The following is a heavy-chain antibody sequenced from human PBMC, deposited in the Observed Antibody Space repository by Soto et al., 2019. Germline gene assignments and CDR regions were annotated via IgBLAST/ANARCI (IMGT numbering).Heavy chain of an antibody. J-gene: IGHJ5*02. D-gene: IGHD6-13*01. V-gene: IGHV4-31*03. CDR3: ATYGIPAGGTGPWFDP. CDR2: IYYSGST. Sequence: SETLRLTCTVSGGSISSGGDYWTWIRQHPGKGLEWMGYIYYSGSTYYNPSLKSRVAVSVDTSKRRFSLKLSSVSAQDTAVYSCATYGIPAGGTGPWFDPWGQETLVTVAS. CDR1: GGSISSGGDY.